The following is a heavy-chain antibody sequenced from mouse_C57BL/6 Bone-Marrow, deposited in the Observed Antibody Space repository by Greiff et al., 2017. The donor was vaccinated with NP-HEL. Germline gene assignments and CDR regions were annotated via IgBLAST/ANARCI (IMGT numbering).Heavy chain of an antibody. J-gene: IGHJ4*01. D-gene: IGHD2-4*01. Sequence: EVQRVESGPELVKPGASVKISCKASGYTFTDYYMNWVKQSHGKSLEWIGDINPNNGGTSYNQKFKGKATLTVDKSSSTAYMELRSLTSEDSAVYYCARSGYDYEDYAMDYWGQGTSVTVSS. CDR3: ARSGYDYEDYAMDY. V-gene: IGHV1-26*01. CDR1: GYTFTDYY. CDR2: INPNNGGT.